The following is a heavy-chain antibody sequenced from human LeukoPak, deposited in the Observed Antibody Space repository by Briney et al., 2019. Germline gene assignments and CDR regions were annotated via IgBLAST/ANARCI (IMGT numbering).Heavy chain of an antibody. D-gene: IGHD3-3*01. CDR3: ARVQGVARDC. CDR2: ISSSSTYI. CDR1: GFTFSSYT. Sequence: GRSLRLSCAASGFTFSSYTMNWVRQAPGKGLEWVSSISSSSTYIFYADSVKGRFTISRDNAKNSLFLQMNSLRAEDTAVYYCARVQGVARDCWGQGTLVTVSS. J-gene: IGHJ4*02. V-gene: IGHV3-21*01.